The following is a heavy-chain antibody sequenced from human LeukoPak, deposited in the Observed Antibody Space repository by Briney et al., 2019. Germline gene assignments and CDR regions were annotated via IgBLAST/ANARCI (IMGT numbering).Heavy chain of an antibody. J-gene: IGHJ4*02. CDR3: ARGLSGTVVRRPDY. V-gene: IGHV4-34*01. D-gene: IGHD4-23*01. Sequence: SETLSLTCAVYGGSFGGYYWSWIRQPPGKGLEWIGEINHSGSTNYNPSLKSRVTISVDTSKNQFSLKVRSVTAADTAVYYCARGLSGTVVRRPDYWGQGTLVTVSS. CDR1: GGSFGGYY. CDR2: INHSGST.